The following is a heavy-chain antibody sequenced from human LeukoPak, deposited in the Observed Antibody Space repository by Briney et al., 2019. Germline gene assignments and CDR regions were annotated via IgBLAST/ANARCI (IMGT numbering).Heavy chain of an antibody. CDR2: ISAYNGNT. D-gene: IGHD6-13*01. CDR1: GYTFTSYG. J-gene: IGHJ5*02. CDR3: ARHLVPSYSSSWYNWFDP. Sequence: ASVKVSCKASGYTFTSYGISWVRQAPGQGLEWMGWISAYNGNTNYAQKLQGRVTMTTDTSTSTAYMELRSLRSDDTAVYYCARHLVPSYSSSWYNWFDPWGQGTLVTVSS. V-gene: IGHV1-18*01.